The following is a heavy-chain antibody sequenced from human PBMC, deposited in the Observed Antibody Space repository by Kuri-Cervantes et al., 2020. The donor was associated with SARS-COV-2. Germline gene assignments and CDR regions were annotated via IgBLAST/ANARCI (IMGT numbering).Heavy chain of an antibody. V-gene: IGHV1-18*04. CDR1: GYTFTGYY. D-gene: IGHD2-21*01. CDR3: VRDGYGDYVDY. J-gene: IGHJ4*02. CDR2: ISGYNGHT. Sequence: ASVKVSCKASGYTFTGYYMHWVRQAPGQGLERMGWISGYNGHTNYAQKLQGRVTMTTDTSTTTAYMELRSLRSDDTAVFYCVRDGYGDYVDYWGQGTLVTVSS.